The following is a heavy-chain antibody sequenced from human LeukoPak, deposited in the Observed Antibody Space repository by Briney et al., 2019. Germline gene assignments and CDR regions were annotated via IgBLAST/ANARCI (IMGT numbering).Heavy chain of an antibody. J-gene: IGHJ4*02. CDR2: ISGSGGGT. Sequence: GGSLRLSCEASGFTFSGYAMSWVRQAPGKGLEWVSAISGSGGGTYYAESVKGRVTMSRDNSKSTLYLQMNRLRSEDTAVYYCAKALGYCSSTSCYPLFDYWGQGTLVTVSS. CDR1: GFTFSGYA. CDR3: AKALGYCSSTSCYPLFDY. D-gene: IGHD2-2*01. V-gene: IGHV3-23*01.